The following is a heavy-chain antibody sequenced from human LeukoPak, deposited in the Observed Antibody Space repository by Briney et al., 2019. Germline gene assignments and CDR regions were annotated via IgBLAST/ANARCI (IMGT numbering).Heavy chain of an antibody. D-gene: IGHD5-12*01. J-gene: IGHJ4*02. CDR3: ARVSAYSGYDCDY. V-gene: IGHV3-7*03. CDR2: IKQDGSEE. Sequence: GGSLRLSCAASGFTFTTYWMMWVRQAPGKGLEWVAKIKQDGSEEYYVDSVRGRFTISRDNAKNSLYLQMNSLRAEDTAVYYCARVSAYSGYDCDYWGQGTLVTVSS. CDR1: GFTFTTYW.